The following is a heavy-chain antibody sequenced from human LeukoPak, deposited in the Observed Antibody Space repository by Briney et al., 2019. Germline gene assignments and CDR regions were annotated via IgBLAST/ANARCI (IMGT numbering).Heavy chain of an antibody. J-gene: IGHJ6*03. CDR2: INSDGSRT. CDR3: ARDGAGSSLYMDV. Sequence: GGSLRLSCAASGFTLSSYWMHWVRQAPGKGLVWVSRINSDGSRTSYADSVKGRFTISRDNAKNTLYLQMNSLRAEDTAVYYCARDGAGSSLYMDVWGKGTTVTVSS. CDR1: GFTLSSYW. V-gene: IGHV3-74*01. D-gene: IGHD6-6*01.